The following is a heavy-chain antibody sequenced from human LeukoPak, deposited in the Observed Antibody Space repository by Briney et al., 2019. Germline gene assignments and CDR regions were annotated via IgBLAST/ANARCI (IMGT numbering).Heavy chain of an antibody. CDR2: IYPGDSDT. V-gene: IGHV5-51*01. Sequence: GESLKISCKGSGYSFTSYWIGWVRQMPGKGLEWMGIIYPGDSDTRYSPSFQGQVTISADKSISTAYLQWSSLKASDTAMYYCARLNRNSGSYYGVPDYWGQGTLVTVSS. J-gene: IGHJ4*02. CDR1: GYSFTSYW. D-gene: IGHD1-26*01. CDR3: ARLNRNSGSYYGVPDY.